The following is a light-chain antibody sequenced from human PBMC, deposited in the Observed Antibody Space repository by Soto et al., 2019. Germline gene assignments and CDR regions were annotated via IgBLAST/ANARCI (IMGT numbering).Light chain of an antibody. J-gene: IGKJ3*01. CDR2: GGF. V-gene: IGKV3-15*01. CDR1: QTLRNK. CDR3: QHHNAWPLT. Sequence: IVLTQSPGTLSVSPGERVILSCRASQTLRNKLAWYQQKPGQAPRLLIYGGFTRATGIPARFSGSGSGTEFTLTINSLQSEEFAMYYCQHHNAWPLTFGPGTKLDLK.